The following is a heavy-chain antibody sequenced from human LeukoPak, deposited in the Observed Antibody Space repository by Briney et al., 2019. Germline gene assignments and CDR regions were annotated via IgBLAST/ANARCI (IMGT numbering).Heavy chain of an antibody. J-gene: IGHJ5*02. CDR1: GYTXTNCY. CDR3: ARVGDSSNSWFDP. D-gene: IGHD6-19*01. Sequence: ASVKVSCKASGYTXTNCYIHWMRQAPGQGLEWMGIINPSGGSNSNAQNFQGRVTMTRDTSTSTVYMEMSSLRYEDTAVYYCARVGDSSNSWFDPWGQGTLVTVSS. V-gene: IGHV1-46*01. CDR2: INPSGGSN.